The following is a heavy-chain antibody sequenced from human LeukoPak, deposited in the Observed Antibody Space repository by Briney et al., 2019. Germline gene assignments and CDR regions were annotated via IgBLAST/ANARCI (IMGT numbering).Heavy chain of an antibody. D-gene: IGHD3-10*01. J-gene: IGHJ4*02. Sequence: SETLSLTCAVYGGSFSGYYWGWIRQPPGKGLEWIGEINHSGSTNYNPSLKSRVTISVDTSKNQFSLKLSSVTAADTAVYYCARGVEGYYGSGSYYYWGQGTLVTVSS. V-gene: IGHV4-34*01. CDR3: ARGVEGYYGSGSYYY. CDR2: INHSGST. CDR1: GGSFSGYY.